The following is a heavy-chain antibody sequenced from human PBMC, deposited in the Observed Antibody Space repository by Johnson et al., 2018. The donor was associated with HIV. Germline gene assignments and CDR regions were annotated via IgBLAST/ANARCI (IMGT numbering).Heavy chain of an antibody. V-gene: IGHV3-66*01. D-gene: IGHD6-13*01. CDR2: IYSGGST. CDR1: GFTVSSNY. CDR3: ARSGGYPNAFDM. J-gene: IGHJ3*02. Sequence: VQLVESGGGLVQPGGSLRLSCAASGFTVSSNYMSWVRQAPGKGLEWVSVIYSGGSTYYADSVKGRFTISRDNAKNSLFLQMNSLRVEDTAVYYCARSGGYPNAFDMWGQGTLVTVPA.